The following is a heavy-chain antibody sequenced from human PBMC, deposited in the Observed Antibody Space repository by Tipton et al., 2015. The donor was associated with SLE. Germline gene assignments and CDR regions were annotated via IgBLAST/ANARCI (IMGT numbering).Heavy chain of an antibody. J-gene: IGHJ4*02. V-gene: IGHV4-38-2*01. D-gene: IGHD1-14*01. CDR3: ARQGTGFGSGRDDY. CDR2: ISYREST. CDR1: GYSISSGYY. Sequence: TLSLTCAVSGYSISSGYYWGWIRQPPGKGLEWIGTISYRESTYYSPSLKSRVTMSIDTSKNQFSLKLNSVTAADTAVYYCARQGTGFGSGRDDYWGQGILVTVSS.